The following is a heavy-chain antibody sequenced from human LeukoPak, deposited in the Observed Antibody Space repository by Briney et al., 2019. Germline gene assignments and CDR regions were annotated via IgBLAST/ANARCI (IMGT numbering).Heavy chain of an antibody. CDR1: GGSISSYY. J-gene: IGHJ4*02. V-gene: IGHV4-59*08. D-gene: IGHD3-16*01. CDR2: IYYSGST. Sequence: SETLSLTCTVSGGSISSYYWSWIRQPPGKGLEWIGYIYYSGSTNYNPSLKSRVTISVDTSKNQFSLKLSSVTAADTAVYYCARGLGYWGQGTLVTVSS. CDR3: ARGLGY.